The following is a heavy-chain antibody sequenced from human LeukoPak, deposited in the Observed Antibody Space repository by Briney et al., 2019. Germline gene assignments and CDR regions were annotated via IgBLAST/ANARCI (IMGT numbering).Heavy chain of an antibody. CDR3: AKGPQLWLEVVFDY. D-gene: IGHD5-18*01. CDR1: GFTFSSYA. CDR2: ISGSGGST. V-gene: IGHV3-23*01. Sequence: GGSLRLSCAASGFTFSSYAMSWVRQAPGKGLEWVSAISGSGGSTYYADSVKGRLTISRDNSKNTLYLQMNSLRADDTAVYYCAKGPQLWLEVVFDYWGEGTLVTVSS. J-gene: IGHJ4*02.